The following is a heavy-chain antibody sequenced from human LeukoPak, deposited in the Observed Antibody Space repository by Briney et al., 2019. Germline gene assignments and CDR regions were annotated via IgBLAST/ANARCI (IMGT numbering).Heavy chain of an antibody. CDR1: GFMFRSFE. J-gene: IGHJ4*02. V-gene: IGHV3-48*03. CDR2: ISSGATTM. CDR3: ALLAVASDFDY. Sequence: GGSLRLSCAASGFMFRSFEMYWVRQAPGKGLEWIAYISSGATTMYYADSVKGRFTISRDDAKNSLFLQMNSLRAEDTAVYYCALLAVASDFDYWGQGALVAVSS. D-gene: IGHD6-19*01.